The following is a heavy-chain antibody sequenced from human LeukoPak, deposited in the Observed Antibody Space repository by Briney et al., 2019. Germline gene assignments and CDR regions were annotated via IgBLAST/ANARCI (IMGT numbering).Heavy chain of an antibody. D-gene: IGHD5-18*01. J-gene: IGHJ5*02. V-gene: IGHV1-69*04. CDR1: GGTFSSYA. CDR2: IIPILGIA. Sequence: SVKVSCKASGGTFSSYAISWVRQAPGQGLEWMGRIIPILGIANYAQKFQGRVTITADKSTSTAYMELSSLRSEDTAVYYCAGGVGIQLWLYNPWGQGTLVTVSS. CDR3: AGGVGIQLWLYNP.